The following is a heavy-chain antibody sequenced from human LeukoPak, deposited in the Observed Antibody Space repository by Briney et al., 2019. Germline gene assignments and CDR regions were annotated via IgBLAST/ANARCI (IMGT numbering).Heavy chain of an antibody. D-gene: IGHD3-3*01. CDR3: ARAGYDFWSGYYTGYWYFDL. CDR2: IYYSGST. Sequence: SETLSLTCTVSGGSISSSSYYWGWIRQPPGKGLEWIGSIYYSGSTYYNPSLKSRVTISVDTSKNQFSLKLSSVTAADTAVYYCARAGYDFWSGYYTGYWYFDLWGRGTLVTVSS. CDR1: GGSISSSSYY. J-gene: IGHJ2*01. V-gene: IGHV4-39*01.